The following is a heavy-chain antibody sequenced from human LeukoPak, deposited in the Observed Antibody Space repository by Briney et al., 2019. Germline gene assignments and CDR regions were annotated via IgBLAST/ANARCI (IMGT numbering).Heavy chain of an antibody. V-gene: IGHV4-39*01. CDR1: GGSISSSSYY. CDR3: ARRPPRIVDEYYFDY. J-gene: IGHJ4*02. CDR2: IYYSGST. D-gene: IGHD2-15*01. Sequence: PSETLSLTCTVSGGSISSSSYYWGWIRQPPGKGLEWIGSIYYSGSTYYNPSLKSRVTISVDTSKNQFSLKLSSVTAADTAVYYCARRPPRIVDEYYFDYWGQGTLVTVSS.